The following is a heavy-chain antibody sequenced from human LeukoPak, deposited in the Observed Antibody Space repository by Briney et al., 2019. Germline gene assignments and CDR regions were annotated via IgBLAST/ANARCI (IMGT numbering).Heavy chain of an antibody. CDR2: ISSSGSTI. Sequence: GGSLRLSCAASGFTFSDYYMSWIRQAPGKGLEWVSYISSSGSTIYYADSVKGRFTISRDNAKNSLYLQMNSLRAEDTAVYYCARASAWPYSIAAVNFDYWGQGTLVTVSS. V-gene: IGHV3-11*04. D-gene: IGHD6-13*01. J-gene: IGHJ4*02. CDR1: GFTFSDYY. CDR3: ARASAWPYSIAAVNFDY.